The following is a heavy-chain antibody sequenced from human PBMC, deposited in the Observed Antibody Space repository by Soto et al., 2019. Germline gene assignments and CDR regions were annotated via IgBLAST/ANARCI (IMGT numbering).Heavy chain of an antibody. CDR3: ALRRVAAPDAFDI. D-gene: IGHD2-15*01. CDR2: MNPNSGNT. J-gene: IGHJ3*02. V-gene: IGHV1-8*01. Sequence: QVQLVQSGAEVKKPGASVTVSCKASGYTFTSYDINCVRQATGQGLEWMGWMNPNSGNTGYAQKFQGRVTMTRNTSISTAYMELSSLRSEDTAVYYCALRRVAAPDAFDIWGQGTMVTVSS. CDR1: GYTFTSYD.